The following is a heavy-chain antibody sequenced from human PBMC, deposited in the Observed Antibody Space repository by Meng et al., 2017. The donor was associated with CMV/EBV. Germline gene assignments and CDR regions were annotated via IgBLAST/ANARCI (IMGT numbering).Heavy chain of an antibody. J-gene: IGHJ4*02. CDR2: IYTSGRT. V-gene: IGHV4-4*07. CDR1: GGSTSRYY. Sequence: QKCGPELMTPYEPLALTSTSVGGSTSRYYCSWLRHPAWNGLEWIGRIYTSGRTTYSPSLKSRVTMSVDTSKNQFSLKLSSVTAADTAVYYCARHGDTAMVVGIDYWGQGTLVIVSS. CDR3: ARHGDTAMVVGIDY. D-gene: IGHD5-18*01.